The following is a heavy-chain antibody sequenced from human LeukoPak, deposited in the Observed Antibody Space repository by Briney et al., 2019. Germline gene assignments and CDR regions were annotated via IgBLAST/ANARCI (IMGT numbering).Heavy chain of an antibody. CDR3: ARQYIDILTGYHRGELYWYFDL. CDR2: INHSGST. Sequence: PSETLSLTCAVYGGSFSGYYWSWIRQHPGKGLEWIGEINHSGSTNYNPSLKSRVTISVDTSKNQFSLKLSSVTAADTAVYYCARQYIDILTGYHRGELYWYFDLWGRGTLVTVSS. V-gene: IGHV4-34*01. CDR1: GGSFSGYY. J-gene: IGHJ2*01. D-gene: IGHD3-9*01.